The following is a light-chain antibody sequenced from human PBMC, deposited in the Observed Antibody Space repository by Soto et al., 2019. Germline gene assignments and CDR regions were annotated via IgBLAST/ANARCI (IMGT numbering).Light chain of an antibody. CDR2: GAS. CDR3: QQYGSSTWT. Sequence: EIVLTQSPGTLSLSPGERATLSCRASQSLSSSYSAWYQQKPGQAPRLLIYGASSRATGIPDRFSGSGSGTDFTLTISRLEPEDFEVFYWQQYGSSTWTFGQGTKVEIK. V-gene: IGKV3-20*01. CDR1: QSLSSSY. J-gene: IGKJ1*01.